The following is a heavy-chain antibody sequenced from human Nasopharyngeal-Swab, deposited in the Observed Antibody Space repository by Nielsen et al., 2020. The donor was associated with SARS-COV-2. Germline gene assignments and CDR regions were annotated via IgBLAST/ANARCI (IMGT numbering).Heavy chain of an antibody. V-gene: IGHV3-48*04. Sequence: GVLKISCAASGFTFNYYSMNWVRQAPGKGLEWVSHIRSTSSPKYYADSVEGRFTISRDNAKNSLYLQMNSLRAEDTAVYYCARSYDSSGHYYDAFDIWGRGTMVTVSS. D-gene: IGHD3-22*01. CDR2: IRSTSSPK. J-gene: IGHJ3*02. CDR1: GFTFNYYS. CDR3: ARSYDSSGHYYDAFDI.